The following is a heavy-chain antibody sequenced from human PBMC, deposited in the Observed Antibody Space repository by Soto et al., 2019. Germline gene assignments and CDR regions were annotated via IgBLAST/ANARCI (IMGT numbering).Heavy chain of an antibody. CDR2: ISSNGGST. Sequence: PGGSLRLSCAASGFTFSSYAMHWVRQAPGKGLEYVSAISSNGGSTYYANSVKSRFTISRDNSKNTLYLQMGSLRAEDMAVYYCARDFAYASDMWGQGTMVTVSS. V-gene: IGHV3-64*01. CDR3: ARDFAYASDM. J-gene: IGHJ3*02. CDR1: GFTFSSYA.